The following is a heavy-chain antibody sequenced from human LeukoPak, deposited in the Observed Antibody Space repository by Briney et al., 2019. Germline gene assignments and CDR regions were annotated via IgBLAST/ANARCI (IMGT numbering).Heavy chain of an antibody. V-gene: IGHV5-51*01. D-gene: IGHD3-22*01. Sequence: GESLKISCKGSGYSFTSYWIGWVRQMPGKGLEWMGIIYPGDSDTRYSPSFRGQVTISADKSISTAYLQWSSLKASDTAMYYCARHNHYYDSSGYSLGEFDYWGQGTLVTVSS. CDR3: ARHNHYYDSSGYSLGEFDY. CDR1: GYSFTSYW. J-gene: IGHJ4*02. CDR2: IYPGDSDT.